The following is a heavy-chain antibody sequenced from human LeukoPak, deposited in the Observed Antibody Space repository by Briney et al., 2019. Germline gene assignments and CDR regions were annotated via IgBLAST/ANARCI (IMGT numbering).Heavy chain of an antibody. J-gene: IGHJ4*02. CDR3: ARHAPGGYSSAWYYFDY. Sequence: SETLSLTCTVSGDSISSYYWTWIRQPPGKGLEWIGYIYYRGSTNYNPSLKSRVTISLDTSKNQFSLRLTSETAADTAVYYCARHAPGGYSSAWYYFDYWGQGTLVTVPS. V-gene: IGHV4-59*01. CDR2: IYYRGST. CDR1: GDSISSYY. D-gene: IGHD6-13*01.